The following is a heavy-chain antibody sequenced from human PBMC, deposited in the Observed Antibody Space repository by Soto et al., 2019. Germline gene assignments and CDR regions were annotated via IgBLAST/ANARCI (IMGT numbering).Heavy chain of an antibody. D-gene: IGHD3-22*01. J-gene: IGHJ4*02. V-gene: IGHV4-30-4*01. CDR1: GGSISSGDYY. CDR3: AREGDYYDSSGYYWRYFDY. Sequence: QVQLQESGPGLVKPSQTLSLTCTVSGGSISSGDYYWSWIRQPPGKGLEWIGYIYYSGSTYYNPSLKTRVTISADTSKNQFSLKLSAVTAADTAVYYCAREGDYYDSSGYYWRYFDYWGQGTLVTVSS. CDR2: IYYSGST.